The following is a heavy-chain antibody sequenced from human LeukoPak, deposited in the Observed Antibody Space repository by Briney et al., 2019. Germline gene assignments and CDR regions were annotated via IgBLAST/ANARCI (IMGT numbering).Heavy chain of an antibody. D-gene: IGHD6-13*01. CDR3: AIGISSSWNSVAFDI. CDR2: INTNAGNP. J-gene: IGHJ3*02. CDR1: GYTFTSYA. V-gene: IGHV7-4-1*02. Sequence: ASVKVSCKASGYTFTSYAMNWMRQAPGQGLEWMGGINTNAGNPTYAQGFTGRFVLSLDTPVSTAYLQISSLKPEDTAAYYCAIGISSSWNSVAFDIWGQGTMVTVSS.